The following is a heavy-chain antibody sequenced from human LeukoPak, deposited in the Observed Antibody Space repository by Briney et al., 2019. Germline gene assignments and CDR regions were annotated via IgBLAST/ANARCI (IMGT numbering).Heavy chain of an antibody. J-gene: IGHJ6*03. CDR2: INPNSGNT. CDR3: AGEYYDMLTGYSRCMDV. D-gene: IGHD3-9*01. CDR1: GYTFTSYD. Sequence: GASVKVSCKASGYTFTSYDINWVRQATGQGLEWMGWINPNSGNTGYAQKFQGRVTITRNTSISTAYMELSSLRSEDTAVYYCAGEYYDMLTGYSRCMDVWGKGTTVTVSS. V-gene: IGHV1-8*03.